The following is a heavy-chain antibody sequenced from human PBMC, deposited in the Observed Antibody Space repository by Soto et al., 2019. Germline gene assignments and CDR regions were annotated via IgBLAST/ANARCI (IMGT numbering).Heavy chain of an antibody. CDR2: IRSKANSYAT. CDR3: TRQGTNVLRYFDWYNWFDP. V-gene: IGHV3-73*01. J-gene: IGHJ5*02. CDR1: GFTFSGSA. Sequence: PGGSLRLSCAASGFTFSGSAMHWVRQASGKGLEWVGRIRSKANSYATAYAASVKGRFTISRDDSKNTAYLQMNSLKTEDTAVYYCTRQGTNVLRYFDWYNWFDPWGQGTLVTVSS. D-gene: IGHD3-9*01.